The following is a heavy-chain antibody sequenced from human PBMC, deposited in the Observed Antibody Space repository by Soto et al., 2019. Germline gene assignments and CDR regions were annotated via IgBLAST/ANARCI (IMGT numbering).Heavy chain of an antibody. CDR1: GGSISSGDYY. Sequence: SETLSLTCTVSGGSISSGDYYWSWIRQPPGKGLEWIGYIYYSGSTYYNPSLKSRVTKSVDTSKNQFYLKLSSVTAADSAVYYCARAQGSGFLVSWGQGTLVTVSS. J-gene: IGHJ4*02. D-gene: IGHD3-10*01. CDR3: ARAQGSGFLVS. CDR2: IYYSGST. V-gene: IGHV4-30-4*01.